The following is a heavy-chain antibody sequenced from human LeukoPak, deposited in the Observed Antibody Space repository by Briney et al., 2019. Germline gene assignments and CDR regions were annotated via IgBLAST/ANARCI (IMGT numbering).Heavy chain of an antibody. V-gene: IGHV1-18*01. Sequence: ASVKVSCKASGYTFTSYGISWVRQAPGQGLEWMGWINTYNGNTNYAQKFQGRVTMTTDTSTSTAYMELRSLRSDDTAVYYCAREPSSIAASHYYGMDVWGQGTTVTVSS. J-gene: IGHJ6*02. CDR2: INTYNGNT. CDR1: GYTFTSYG. CDR3: AREPSSIAASHYYGMDV. D-gene: IGHD6-6*01.